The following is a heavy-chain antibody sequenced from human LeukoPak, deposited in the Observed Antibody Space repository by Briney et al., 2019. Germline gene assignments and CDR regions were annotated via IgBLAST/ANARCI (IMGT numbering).Heavy chain of an antibody. CDR2: ISSSSSYI. CDR3: ARDGEEHSTVTTSPLDY. V-gene: IGHV3-21*01. J-gene: IGHJ4*02. Sequence: GGSLRLSCAASGFTFSSYSMNWVRQAPGKGLEWVSSISSSSSYIYYADSVKGRFTISRDNAKNSLYLQMNSLRAEDTAVYYCARDGEEHSTVTTSPLDYWGQGTLVTVSS. D-gene: IGHD4-17*01. CDR1: GFTFSSYS.